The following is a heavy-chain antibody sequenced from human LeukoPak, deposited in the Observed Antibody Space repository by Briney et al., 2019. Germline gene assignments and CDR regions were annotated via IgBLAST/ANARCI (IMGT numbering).Heavy chain of an antibody. V-gene: IGHV3-30-3*01. D-gene: IGHD6-13*01. CDR3: ARVPTGSSSRYQEYAFDI. CDR2: ISYDGSNK. J-gene: IGHJ3*02. Sequence: GGSLRLSCAASGFTFSSYAMPWVRQAPGKGLEWVAVISYDGSNKYYADSVKGRFTNSRDNSKNTLYLQMNSLRAEDTAVYYCARVPTGSSSRYQEYAFDIWGQGTMVTVSS. CDR1: GFTFSSYA.